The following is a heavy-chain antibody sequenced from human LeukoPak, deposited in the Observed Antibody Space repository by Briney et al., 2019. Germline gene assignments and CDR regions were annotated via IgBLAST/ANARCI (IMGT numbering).Heavy chain of an antibody. V-gene: IGHV3-21*01. CDR3: ARDPYSGTYGNTYYYYMDV. D-gene: IGHD1-26*01. Sequence: AGGSLRLSCAASGFTFSSYSMNWVRQAPGKGLEWASSISSSSSYIYYADSVKGRFTISRDNARNSLHLQMNSLRVEDTAVYYCARDPYSGTYGNTYYYYMDVWGKGTTVTISS. J-gene: IGHJ6*03. CDR1: GFTFSSYS. CDR2: ISSSSSYI.